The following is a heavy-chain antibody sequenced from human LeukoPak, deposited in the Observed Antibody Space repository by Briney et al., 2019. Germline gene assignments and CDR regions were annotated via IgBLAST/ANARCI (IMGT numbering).Heavy chain of an antibody. CDR3: ARDARFDCTYFDY. J-gene: IGHJ4*02. D-gene: IGHD2-21*01. Sequence: GGSLRLSCAASGFTFSTYWMSWVRQAPGKGLEWVASIKQDGSEKHYVDSVKGRFTISRDNARNSLSLQMNSLRAEDMAVYYCARDARFDCTYFDYWGQGTLVTVSS. V-gene: IGHV3-7*01. CDR1: GFTFSTYW. CDR2: IKQDGSEK.